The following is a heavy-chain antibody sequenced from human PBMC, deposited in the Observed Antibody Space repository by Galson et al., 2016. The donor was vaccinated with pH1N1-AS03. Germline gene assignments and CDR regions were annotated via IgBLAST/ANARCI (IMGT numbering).Heavy chain of an antibody. CDR1: GYTFTTYS. Sequence: SVKVSCKASGYTFTTYSITWVRQAPGQGLEWVGWISTYNGYTNYAQNLQGRVAMTTDTSTTTAYMELRTLRSDDTAVYYCARALDGTDDYWGQGTLVTVSS. V-gene: IGHV1-18*04. CDR2: ISTYNGYT. D-gene: IGHD1-1*01. CDR3: ARALDGTDDY. J-gene: IGHJ4*02.